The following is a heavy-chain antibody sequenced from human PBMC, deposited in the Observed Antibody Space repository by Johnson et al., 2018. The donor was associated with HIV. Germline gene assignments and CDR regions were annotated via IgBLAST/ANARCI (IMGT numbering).Heavy chain of an antibody. D-gene: IGHD3-10*01. CDR3: PDGESFFDI. J-gene: IGHJ3*02. Sequence: VQLVESGGGVVQPGRSLRLSCAASGFTFSSYAMHWVRQAPGKGLEWVAVISYDGSDKYYANSVKGRFSISRDNSKNTLSLLMNSLKTEDTAVYYCPDGESFFDIWGQGTMVTVSS. CDR1: GFTFSSYA. CDR2: ISYDGSDK. V-gene: IGHV3-30-3*01.